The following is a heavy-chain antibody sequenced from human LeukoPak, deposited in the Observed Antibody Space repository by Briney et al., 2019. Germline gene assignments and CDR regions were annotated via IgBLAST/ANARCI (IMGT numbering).Heavy chain of an antibody. Sequence: GGSLRLSCAASGFTFDDYAMHWVRQAPGKGLEWVSLISWDGGSTYYADSVKGRFTISRDNSKNSLYLQMNSLRAEDTALYYCAKDHPPKYCGGDCGWYFDLWGRGTLVTVSS. J-gene: IGHJ2*01. CDR3: AKDHPPKYCGGDCGWYFDL. CDR1: GFTFDDYA. CDR2: ISWDGGST. V-gene: IGHV3-43D*03. D-gene: IGHD2-21*02.